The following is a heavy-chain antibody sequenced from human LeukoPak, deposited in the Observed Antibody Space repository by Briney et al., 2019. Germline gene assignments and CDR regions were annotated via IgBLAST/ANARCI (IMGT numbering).Heavy chain of an antibody. D-gene: IGHD2-15*01. J-gene: IGHJ6*03. CDR3: ARSGYSRDYYYYYMDV. Sequence: GGSLRLSCAASGFTFSSYSMNWVRQAPGKGLEWVSYISSSSSTIYYADSVKGRFTISRDNAKNTLYLQMNSLRAEDTAVYYCARSGYSRDYYYYYMDVWGKGTTVTVSS. CDR1: GFTFSSYS. V-gene: IGHV3-48*04. CDR2: ISSSSSTI.